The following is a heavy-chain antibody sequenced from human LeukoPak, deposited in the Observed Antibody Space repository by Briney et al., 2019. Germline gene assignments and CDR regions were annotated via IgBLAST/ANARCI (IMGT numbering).Heavy chain of an antibody. CDR1: GFTFSTYA. D-gene: IGHD5-18*01. CDR3: ARAMAAIYSYGKQDY. V-gene: IGHV3-23*01. Sequence: GGSLRLSCAASGFTFSTYAMNWFRQAPGKGLEWVSSITGSGGSTYYADSVKGRFTISRDNSKNTLDLQMNSLRADDTAVYFCARAMAAIYSYGKQDYWGQGTLVTVSS. J-gene: IGHJ4*02. CDR2: ITGSGGST.